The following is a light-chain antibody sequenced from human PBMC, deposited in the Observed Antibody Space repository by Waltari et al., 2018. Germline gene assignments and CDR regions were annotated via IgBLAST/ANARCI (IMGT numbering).Light chain of an antibody. CDR2: KTT. Sequence: ILTQSPGTLSLPPGEGATRFCRSSQTVETNYFAWYQQKPGQSPKLLIDKTTHRATGVQDRFSGSGSGTDFSLNIDMLEPGDSAVYFCQQFGGSPMYTFGQGTKLEI. J-gene: IGKJ2*01. CDR3: QQFGGSPMYT. V-gene: IGKV3-20*01. CDR1: QTVETNY.